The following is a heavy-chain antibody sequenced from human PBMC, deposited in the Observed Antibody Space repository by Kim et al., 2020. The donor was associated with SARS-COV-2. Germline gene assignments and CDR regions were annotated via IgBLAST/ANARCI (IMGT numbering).Heavy chain of an antibody. CDR3: AILWFGEPPMDV. J-gene: IGHJ6*02. V-gene: IGHV1-3*01. Sequence: KDSQKFQGRVTITRDTSGSTAYMELSSLRSEDTAVYYCAILWFGEPPMDVWGQGTTVTVSS. D-gene: IGHD3-10*01.